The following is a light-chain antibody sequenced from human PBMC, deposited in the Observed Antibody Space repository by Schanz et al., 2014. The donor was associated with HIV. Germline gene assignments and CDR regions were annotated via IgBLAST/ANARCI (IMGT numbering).Light chain of an antibody. CDR2: KAS. J-gene: IGKJ2*03. Sequence: DTQMTQSPSSLSASVGDRVTITCRASQSVDSWLAWYQQKPGKAPKLLIYKASGLQSGVPSRFSGSGSGTEFTLTISSLQPDDFATYYCLQYNDYAYSFGQGTKLEIK. CDR3: LQYNDYAYS. CDR1: QSVDSW. V-gene: IGKV1-5*03.